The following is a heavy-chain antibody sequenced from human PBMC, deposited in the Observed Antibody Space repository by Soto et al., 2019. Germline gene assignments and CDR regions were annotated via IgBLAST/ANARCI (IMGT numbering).Heavy chain of an antibody. V-gene: IGHV1-46*03. J-gene: IGHJ4*02. Sequence: ASVKVSCKASGYTFTSYYMHWVRQAPGQGLEWMGIINPSGGSTSYAQKFQGRVTMTRDTSTSTVYMELSSLRSEDTAVYYCAREGKFTFFGVVPFASWGQGPLVTVSS. CDR3: AREGKFTFFGVVPFAS. CDR2: INPSGGST. D-gene: IGHD3-3*01. CDR1: GYTFTSYY.